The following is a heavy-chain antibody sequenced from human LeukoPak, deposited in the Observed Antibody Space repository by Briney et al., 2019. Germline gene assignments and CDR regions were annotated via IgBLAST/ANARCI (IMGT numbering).Heavy chain of an antibody. Sequence: PGGSLRLSCAASGFAFSNYGMHWVHQAPGKGLEWVAVISYDGSNKYYAGSVKGRFTISRDNTKNTLYLQMNSLRAEDTAVYHCVGGSYHDYWGQGTLVTVSS. CDR3: VGGSYHDY. V-gene: IGHV3-30*03. CDR1: GFAFSNYG. J-gene: IGHJ4*02. D-gene: IGHD1-26*01. CDR2: ISYDGSNK.